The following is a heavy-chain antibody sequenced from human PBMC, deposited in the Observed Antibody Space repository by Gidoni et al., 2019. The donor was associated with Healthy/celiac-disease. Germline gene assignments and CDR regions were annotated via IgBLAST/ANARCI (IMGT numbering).Heavy chain of an antibody. V-gene: IGHV1-69*01. Sequence: QVQLVQAGAEVKKPGSSVKVSCKASGGTFSSYAISWVRQAPGQGLAWMGVIIPIFGTANYAQKFQGRVTMTADESTSTAYMELSSLRSEDTAVYYCARAFGYSGPSDYWGQGTLVTVSS. D-gene: IGHD5-12*01. CDR2: IIPIFGTA. J-gene: IGHJ4*02. CDR1: GGTFSSYA. CDR3: ARAFGYSGPSDY.